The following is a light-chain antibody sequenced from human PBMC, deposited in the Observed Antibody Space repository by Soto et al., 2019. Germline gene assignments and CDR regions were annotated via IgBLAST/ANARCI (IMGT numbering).Light chain of an antibody. CDR2: GNS. J-gene: IGLJ1*01. CDR1: SSNIGAGYD. CDR3: QSYDNSLSGSGV. V-gene: IGLV1-40*01. Sequence: QTVVTQPPSVSGAPGQRVTISCTGSSSNIGAGYDVHWYQQLPGTAPKLLIYGNSNRPSGVPDRFSGSNSGTSASLAITGLQAEDEADYYCQSYDNSLSGSGVFGTGTKLTVL.